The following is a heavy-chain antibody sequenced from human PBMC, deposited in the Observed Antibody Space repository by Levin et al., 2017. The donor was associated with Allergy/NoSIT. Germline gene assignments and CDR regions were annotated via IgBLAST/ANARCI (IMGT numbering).Heavy chain of an antibody. CDR1: GGTFSSYA. CDR3: ALTRGRGYCSSTSCYTHYYGMDV. Sequence: SVKVSCKASGGTFSSYAISWVRQAPGQGLEWMGGIIPIFGTANYAQKFQGRVTITADKSTSTAYMELSSLRSEDTAVYYCALTRGRGYCSSTSCYTHYYGMDVWGQGTTVTVSS. CDR2: IIPIFGTA. J-gene: IGHJ6*02. D-gene: IGHD2-2*02. V-gene: IGHV1-69*06.